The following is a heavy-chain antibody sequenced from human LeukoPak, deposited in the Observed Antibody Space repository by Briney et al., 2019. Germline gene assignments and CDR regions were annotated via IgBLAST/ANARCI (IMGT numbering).Heavy chain of an antibody. CDR2: INHSGST. V-gene: IGHV4-34*01. Sequence: SETLSLTCAVYGGSFSGYYWSWIRQPPGKGLEWIGEINHSGSTNYNPSLKSRVTISVDTSKNQFSLKLSSVTAADTAVYYCARSRRRELLRTYFDYWGQGTLVTVSS. D-gene: IGHD1-26*01. CDR3: ARSRRRELLRTYFDY. J-gene: IGHJ4*02. CDR1: GGSFSGYY.